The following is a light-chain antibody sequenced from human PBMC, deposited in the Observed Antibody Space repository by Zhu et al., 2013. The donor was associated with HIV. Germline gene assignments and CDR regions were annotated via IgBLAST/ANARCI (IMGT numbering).Light chain of an antibody. CDR3: QQYGSSPYT. Sequence: EIVLTQSPRTLSLSLGQTAILSCRASQNIPDNFLAWYQHQPGRPPRLLIYDVSHRAIGISDKFTGRGSGADFSLAITQLEPDDFAVYYCQQYGSSPYTFGQGTKLEIK. CDR2: DVS. J-gene: IGKJ2*01. CDR1: QNIPDNF. V-gene: IGKV3-20*01.